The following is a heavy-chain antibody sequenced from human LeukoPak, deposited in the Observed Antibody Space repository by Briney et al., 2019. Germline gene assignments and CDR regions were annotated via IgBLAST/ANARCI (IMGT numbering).Heavy chain of an antibody. J-gene: IGHJ4*02. D-gene: IGHD1-26*01. CDR1: GFSFSSYG. Sequence: QPGGSLRLSCAASGFSFSSYGMHWVRQAPGKGLEWVAVISYDGSNEYFADSVKGRFTISRDNSKNTLYLQMNSLRAEDTAVYHCAKDLNPREAGATIDYWGQGTLVTVSS. V-gene: IGHV3-30*18. CDR3: AKDLNPREAGATIDY. CDR2: ISYDGSNE.